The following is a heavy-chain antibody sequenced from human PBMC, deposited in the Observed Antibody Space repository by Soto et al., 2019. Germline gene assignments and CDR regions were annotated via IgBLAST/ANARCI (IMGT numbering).Heavy chain of an antibody. J-gene: IGHJ6*01. CDR1: GGTHNNYA. CDR2: IIPIFATV. V-gene: IGHV1-69*06. CDR3: TISWEAVRYQCYGVDV. D-gene: IGHD1-26*01. Sequence: QVQLLQSGSEVRKPGSSVKVSCKASGGTHNNYAFTWVRQARGQGLEWVGGIIPIFATVVYAQRFEGRGTISADKSTSTAYMELTNQSFDDAAVYYCTISWEAVRYQCYGVDVWGQGTAITVSS.